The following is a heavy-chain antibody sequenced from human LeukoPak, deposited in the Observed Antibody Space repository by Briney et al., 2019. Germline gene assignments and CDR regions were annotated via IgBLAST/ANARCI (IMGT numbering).Heavy chain of an antibody. J-gene: IGHJ5*02. CDR2: IGTLHDA. CDR1: GFTFNVYD. Sequence: AGGSLRLSCVTSGFTFNVYDMHWVRHAKGKGLEWVSAIGTLHDAYYPDSVKGRFTISRENARNSLYLQMNSLTAGDTAVYYCVRGCTYRNWKTWFDPWGQGTLVTVSS. CDR3: VRGCTYRNWKTWFDP. D-gene: IGHD1-20*01. V-gene: IGHV3-13*01.